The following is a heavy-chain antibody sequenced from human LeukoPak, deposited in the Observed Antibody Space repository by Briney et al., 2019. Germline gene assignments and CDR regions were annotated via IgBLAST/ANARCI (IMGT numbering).Heavy chain of an antibody. Sequence: SETLSLTCTVSGASISSYYWSWLRQPPGKGLEWIAFMYYSGSTNYNPSLKSRVTISLDTSKNQFSLKLSSVTAADTAVYYCARRSISGNSWDYFDYWGQGTLVTVFS. CDR3: ARRSISGNSWDYFDY. J-gene: IGHJ4*02. V-gene: IGHV4-59*08. CDR2: MYYSGST. CDR1: GASISSYY. D-gene: IGHD4-23*01.